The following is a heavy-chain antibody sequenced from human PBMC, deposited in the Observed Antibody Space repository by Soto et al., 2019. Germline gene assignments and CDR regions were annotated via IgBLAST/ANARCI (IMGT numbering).Heavy chain of an antibody. D-gene: IGHD2-15*01. V-gene: IGHV3-33*01. Sequence: QVQLVESGGGVVQPGRSLRLSCAASGFTFSNYGMHWVRQAPGKGLEWVAVIWYDGSNKYYADSVKGRFTISRDNSKNTLYLQMNSLRAEDTAVYYCARDGYRSGGSCYSVPVFDYWGQGTLVTVSS. CDR3: ARDGYRSGGSCYSVPVFDY. CDR2: IWYDGSNK. J-gene: IGHJ4*02. CDR1: GFTFSNYG.